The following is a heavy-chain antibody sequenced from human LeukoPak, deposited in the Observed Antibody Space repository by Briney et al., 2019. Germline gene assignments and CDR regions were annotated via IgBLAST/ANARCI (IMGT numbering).Heavy chain of an antibody. D-gene: IGHD6-19*01. CDR1: GFTFTSFL. CDR2: IDSGGSET. J-gene: IGHJ4*02. Sequence: GGSLRPSCAAPGFTFTSFLMHCVRQAPRKWLVWVLRIDSGGSETTYADSVKGRFTLSRDNAKNTLYLQMNSLRVEDTAVYYCVRSYSAGWYDYWGQGTLVTVSS. V-gene: IGHV3-74*01. CDR3: VRSYSAGWYDY.